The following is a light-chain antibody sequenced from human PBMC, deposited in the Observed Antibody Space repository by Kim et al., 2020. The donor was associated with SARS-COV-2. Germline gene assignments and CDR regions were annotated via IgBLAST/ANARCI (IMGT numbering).Light chain of an antibody. CDR3: QAWDSSTEVV. J-gene: IGLJ2*01. CDR2: QDS. V-gene: IGLV3-1*01. CDR1: KLGDKY. Sequence: SYELTRPPSVSVSPGQTARITCSGDKLGDKYACWYQQKPGQSPVLVIYQDSKRPSGIPERFSGSNSGNTATMTISGTQAMDEADYYCQAWDSSTEVVFGGGTQLTVL.